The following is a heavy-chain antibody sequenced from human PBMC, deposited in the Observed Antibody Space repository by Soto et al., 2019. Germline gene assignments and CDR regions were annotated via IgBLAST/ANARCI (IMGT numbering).Heavy chain of an antibody. V-gene: IGHV4-31*03. CDR3: ATTNLGSCGGGTCPAYYYGMDV. CDR1: GGSIISGGYY. J-gene: IGHJ6*02. D-gene: IGHD2-15*01. Sequence: QVQLQESGPGLVKPSQTLSLTCTVSGGSIISGGYYWSWIRQQPGKGLECIGYIYYSGSTYYNPSLKSRVTMSVDTAKTKFSLKLSSVTAADTAVYYCATTNLGSCGGGTCPAYYYGMDVWGQGTTVTVSS. CDR2: IYYSGST.